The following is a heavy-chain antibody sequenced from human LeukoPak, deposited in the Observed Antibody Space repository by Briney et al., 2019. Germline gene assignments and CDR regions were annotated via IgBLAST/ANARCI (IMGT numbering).Heavy chain of an antibody. D-gene: IGHD1-20*01. CDR1: GFTFSSYG. CDR3: ARADSITGSDY. J-gene: IGHJ4*02. CDR2: INEDGSEK. V-gene: IGHV3-7*01. Sequence: PGGSLRLSCAASGFTFSSYGMHWVRQAPGKGLEWVANINEDGSEKYYVDSVKGRFTISRDNAKNSLYLQMSSLRPEDTAVYYCARADSITGSDYWGQGTLVTVSS.